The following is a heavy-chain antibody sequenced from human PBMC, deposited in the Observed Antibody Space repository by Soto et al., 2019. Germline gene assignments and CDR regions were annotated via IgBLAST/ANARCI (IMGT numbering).Heavy chain of an antibody. V-gene: IGHV1-18*01. Sequence: GAPVRVSCKASGYTLTSYGSSWVRQAPGQGLEWMGWISACHGNRNYAQKLPGRVTMTTDTSTSTAYMELRSLRSDDTAVYYFARFTSTGTPIEHDYRAQGTMVPVSS. D-gene: IGHD1-1*01. CDR3: ARFTSTGTPIEHDY. CDR1: GYTLTSYG. CDR2: ISACHGNR. J-gene: IGHJ4*02.